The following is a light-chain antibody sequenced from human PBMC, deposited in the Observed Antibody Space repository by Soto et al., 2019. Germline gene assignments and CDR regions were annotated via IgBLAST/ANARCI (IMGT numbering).Light chain of an antibody. J-gene: IGLJ2*01. CDR3: AAWDDSLNGPV. Sequence: QSVLTQPPSASGTPGQRVTISCSGSSSNIGSNTVNWYQQFPGTAPKLLIYSNTRRPSGVPDRFSGSKSGTSASLAISGLQSEDEADYYCAAWDDSLNGPVFGGGTMLTV. CDR2: SNT. V-gene: IGLV1-44*01. CDR1: SSNIGSNT.